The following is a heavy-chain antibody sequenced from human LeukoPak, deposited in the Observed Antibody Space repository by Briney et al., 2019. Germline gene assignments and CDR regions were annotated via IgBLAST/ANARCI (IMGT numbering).Heavy chain of an antibody. D-gene: IGHD2-8*01. CDR1: GFTFSSYE. CDR3: ARDPRIYCTNGICRDDYFDN. Sequence: GESLKISCVASGFTFSSYEVTWVRQAPGKGLEWVSYISGNGNTLYYADSVKGRFTISRDNAKDSLFLQMNSLRAEDTAIYYCARDPRIYCTNGICRDDYFDNWGQGTLVTVSS. V-gene: IGHV3-48*03. J-gene: IGHJ4*02. CDR2: ISGNGNTL.